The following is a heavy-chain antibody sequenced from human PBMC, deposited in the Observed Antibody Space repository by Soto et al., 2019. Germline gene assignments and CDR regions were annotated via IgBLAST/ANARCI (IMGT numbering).Heavy chain of an antibody. CDR1: GYTFTSYG. V-gene: IGHV1-18*01. CDR2: ISAYNGNT. D-gene: IGHD2-2*01. J-gene: IGHJ1*01. Sequence: ASVKVSCKASGYTFTSYGISWVRQAPGQGLEWMGWISAYNGNTNYAQKLQGRVTMTTDTSTSTAYMELRSLRSDDTAVYYCAKDLSGSSTSSEYFQHWGQGTLVTVSS. CDR3: AKDLSGSSTSSEYFQH.